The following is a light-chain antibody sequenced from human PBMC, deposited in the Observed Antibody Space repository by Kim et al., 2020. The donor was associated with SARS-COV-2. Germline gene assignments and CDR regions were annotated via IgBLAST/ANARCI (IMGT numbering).Light chain of an antibody. CDR2: NDS. V-gene: IGLV3-21*04. CDR3: QVWDTTGDHPGVV. Sequence: GKTARITCGENNIGSKSVHWYQQTPGQAPVLVIYNDSDRPSGIPERFSGSNSGNTATLTISRVEAGDEADYYCQVWDTTGDHPGVVFGGGTMLTVL. CDR1: NIGSKS. J-gene: IGLJ2*01.